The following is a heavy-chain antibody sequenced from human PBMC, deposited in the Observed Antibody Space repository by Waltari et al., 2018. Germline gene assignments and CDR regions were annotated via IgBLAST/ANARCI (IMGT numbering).Heavy chain of an antibody. J-gene: IGHJ4*02. D-gene: IGHD3-3*01. CDR1: GGSISSHY. V-gene: IGHV4-59*11. CDR3: ARDTWSGYFDY. Sequence: QVQLQESGPGLVKPSETLSLTCTVSGGSISSHYWSWIRQPPGKGLEWIGYIYYSGSTNYTPSLKSRVTISVDTSKNQFSLKLSSVTAADTAVYYCARDTWSGYFDYWGQGTLVTVSS. CDR2: IYYSGST.